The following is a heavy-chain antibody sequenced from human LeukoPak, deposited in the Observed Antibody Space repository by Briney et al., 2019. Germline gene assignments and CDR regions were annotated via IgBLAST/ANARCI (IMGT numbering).Heavy chain of an antibody. CDR3: ARGVTMIGSVY. J-gene: IGHJ4*02. D-gene: IGHD3-22*01. Sequence: PVKLSSKPPGATLNTSAITSVRQAPSQRLEWMRGFIPTFGTSNYAQKFQGRVTTTTEESTSTAYSALSSLRSQDTTLYYCARGVTMIGSVYWGKGTLVTVSS. CDR2: FIPTFGTS. V-gene: IGHV1-69*05. CDR1: GATLNTSA.